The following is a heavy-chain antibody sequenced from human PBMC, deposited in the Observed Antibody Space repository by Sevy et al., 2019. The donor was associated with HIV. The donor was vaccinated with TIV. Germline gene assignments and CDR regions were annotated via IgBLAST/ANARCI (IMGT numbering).Heavy chain of an antibody. CDR1: GFTFSSYA. J-gene: IGHJ4*02. V-gene: IGHV3-23*01. CDR2: ISSGGGST. CDR3: AKRRAIAGAGFDY. D-gene: IGHD6-13*01. Sequence: GGSLRLSCEASGFTFSSYAMSWVRQAPGKGLVWVSSISSGGGSTYYADSVKGRFTISRDNSKNTIYLQMNSLRGDDTALFYCAKRRAIAGAGFDYWGRGTLVTVSS.